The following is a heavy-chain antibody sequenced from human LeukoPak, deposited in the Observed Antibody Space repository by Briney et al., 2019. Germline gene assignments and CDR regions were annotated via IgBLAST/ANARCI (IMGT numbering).Heavy chain of an antibody. Sequence: ASVKVSCKASGYTFTSYGISWVRQAPGQGLEWMGWISAYNGNTNYAQKLQGRVTMTTDTSTSTAYMELRSLRSDDTAVYYCARDGGDYVWGSYRPLDYWGQGTLVTVSS. J-gene: IGHJ4*02. CDR3: ARDGGDYVWGSYRPLDY. CDR1: GYTFTSYG. V-gene: IGHV1-18*01. CDR2: ISAYNGNT. D-gene: IGHD3-16*02.